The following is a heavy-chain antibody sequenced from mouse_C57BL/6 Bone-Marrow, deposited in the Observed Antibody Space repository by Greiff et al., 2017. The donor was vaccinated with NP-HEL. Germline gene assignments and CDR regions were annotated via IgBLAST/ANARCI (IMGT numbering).Heavy chain of an antibody. D-gene: IGHD1-1*01. V-gene: IGHV5-12*01. CDR1: GFTFSDYY. CDR3: ARGGFYYGSSLAY. Sequence: EVNLVESGGGLVQPGGSLKPSCAASGFTFSDYYMYWVRQTPEKRLEWVAYISNGGGSTYYPDTVKGRFTISRDNAKNTLYLQMSRLKSEDTAMYYCARGGFYYGSSLAYWGQGTLVTVSA. CDR2: ISNGGGST. J-gene: IGHJ3*01.